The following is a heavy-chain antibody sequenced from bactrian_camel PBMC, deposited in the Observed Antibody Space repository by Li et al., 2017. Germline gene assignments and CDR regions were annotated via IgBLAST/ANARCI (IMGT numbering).Heavy chain of an antibody. J-gene: IGHJ4*01. V-gene: IGHV3S1*01. D-gene: IGHD4*01. Sequence: HVQLVESGGGLVQPGGSLRLSCATFGFTFRDTRMAWVRQAQGKGLEWVASINPGGDRTYYLDSVKGRFTISKDNAKNTLYLQMSSLRPEDTAMYYCAASRLGSTINWRQERRYGYWGQGTQVTVS. CDR3: AASRLGSTINWRQERRYGY. CDR2: INPGGDRT. CDR1: GFTFRDTR.